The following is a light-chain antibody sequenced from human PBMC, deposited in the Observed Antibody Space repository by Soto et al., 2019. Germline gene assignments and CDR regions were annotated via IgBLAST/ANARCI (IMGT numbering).Light chain of an antibody. J-gene: IGKJ4*01. CDR3: QQSYSTPPLT. V-gene: IGKV4-1*01. CDR1: QSVLYSSNNKNY. CDR2: WAS. Sequence: DIVMTQSPDSLAVSLGERATINCKSSQSVLYSSNNKNYLAWYQQKPRQPPKLLMYWASTRESGVPDRFSGSGSGTDFTLTISSLQAEDVAVYYCQQSYSTPPLTFGGGTKVEIK.